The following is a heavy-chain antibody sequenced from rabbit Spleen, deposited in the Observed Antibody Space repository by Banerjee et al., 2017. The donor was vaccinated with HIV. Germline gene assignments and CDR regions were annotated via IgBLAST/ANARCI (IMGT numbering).Heavy chain of an antibody. CDR2: IYAGSSTST. D-gene: IGHD8-1*01. CDR1: GFTFSSGYD. Sequence: QSLEESGGDLVKPGASLTLTCTASGFTFSSGYDMCWVRQAPGKGLEWIGCIYAGSSTSTYSATWAKGRFTLSKTSSTTVTLQMTSLTAADTATYFCARDAGTSFSTYGMDLWGPGTLVTVS. CDR3: ARDAGTSFSTYGMDL. V-gene: IGHV1S40*01. J-gene: IGHJ6*01.